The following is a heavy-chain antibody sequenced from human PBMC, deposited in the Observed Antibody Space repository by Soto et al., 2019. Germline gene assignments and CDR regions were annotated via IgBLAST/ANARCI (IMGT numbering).Heavy chain of an antibody. CDR3: ATDASAAGTSSWFDP. Sequence: GGSLILSCAASGFTFSSYVMSWVRQATGKGLEWVSVISGSGGSTYYADSVEGRFTIPRANSKNTLYLQMDSLTVEDTALYYFATDASAAGTSSWFDPWGQGTLVTVSS. CDR1: GFTFSSYV. J-gene: IGHJ5*02. D-gene: IGHD6-13*01. V-gene: IGHV3-23*01. CDR2: ISGSGGST.